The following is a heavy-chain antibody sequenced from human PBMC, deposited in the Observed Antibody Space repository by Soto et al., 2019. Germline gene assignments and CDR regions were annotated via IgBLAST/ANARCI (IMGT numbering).Heavy chain of an antibody. CDR3: ARSPQYMSGWKGGFDY. V-gene: IGHV4-59*01. Sequence: SETLSLTCTVSGSSMNVYYWNWIRQSPGKGLEWIGYIFYNGVTNYNPSLSGRVTISEDSSKNQFSLKLSSVTAADTAVYYCARSPQYMSGWKGGFDYWGRGILVTVSS. CDR2: IFYNGVT. D-gene: IGHD6-19*01. CDR1: GSSMNVYY. J-gene: IGHJ4*02.